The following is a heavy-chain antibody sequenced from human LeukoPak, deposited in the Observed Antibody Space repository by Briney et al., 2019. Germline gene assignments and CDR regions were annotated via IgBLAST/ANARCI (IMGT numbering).Heavy chain of an antibody. CDR3: ERDWVGRYFDY. CDR2: ISYDGSNK. J-gene: IGHJ4*02. D-gene: IGHD1-26*01. CDR1: GFTFSSYG. Sequence: GGSLRLSCAASGFTFSSYGMHWVRQAPGKGLEGVAAISYDGSNKYYADSVKGRFTISRDNGKNTLYLQMNSLRAEDTAVYYCERDWVGRYFDYWGQGTLVTVSS. V-gene: IGHV3-30*03.